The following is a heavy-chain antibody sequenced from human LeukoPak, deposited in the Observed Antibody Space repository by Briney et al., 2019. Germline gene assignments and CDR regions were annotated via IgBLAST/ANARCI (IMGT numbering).Heavy chain of an antibody. CDR1: GFTFSSYG. CDR3: AKGSSWAD. CDR2: ISYDGSNK. V-gene: IGHV3-30*18. Sequence: GRSLRLSCAASGFTFSSYGMHWVRQAPGKGLEWVAVISYDGSNKYYGDSVKGRFTISRDNSKNTMYLQMNSLRAEDTAVYYCAKGSSWADWGQGTLVTVSS. D-gene: IGHD6-13*01. J-gene: IGHJ4*02.